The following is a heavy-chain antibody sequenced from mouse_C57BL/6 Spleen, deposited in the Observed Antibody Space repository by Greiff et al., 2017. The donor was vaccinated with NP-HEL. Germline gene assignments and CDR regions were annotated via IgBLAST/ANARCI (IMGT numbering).Heavy chain of an antibody. CDR2: ISSGGSYT. CDR3: ARQYYGSSYVRYFDV. V-gene: IGHV5-6*01. J-gene: IGHJ1*03. Sequence: EVKLQESGGDLVKPGGSLKLSCAASGFTFSSYGMSWVRQTPDKRLEWVATISSGGSYTYYPDSVKGRFTISRANAKNTLYLQMSSLKSEDTAMYYCARQYYGSSYVRYFDVWGTGTTVTVSS. D-gene: IGHD1-1*01. CDR1: GFTFSSYG.